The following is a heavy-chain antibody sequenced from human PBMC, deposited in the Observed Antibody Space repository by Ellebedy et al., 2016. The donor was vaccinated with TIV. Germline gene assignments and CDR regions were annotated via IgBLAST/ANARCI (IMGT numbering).Heavy chain of an antibody. Sequence: GESLKISCAASGFTVNSNYMSWVRKAPGKGLEWVSTISASGEGTYYADSVNGRFTISRDNAKNTLYLQMNSLRAEDTAVYYCAKRDSSGYYYASLFDYWGQGTLVTVSS. CDR2: ISASGEGT. CDR3: AKRDSSGYYYASLFDY. V-gene: IGHV3-23*01. CDR1: GFTVNSNY. J-gene: IGHJ4*02. D-gene: IGHD3-22*01.